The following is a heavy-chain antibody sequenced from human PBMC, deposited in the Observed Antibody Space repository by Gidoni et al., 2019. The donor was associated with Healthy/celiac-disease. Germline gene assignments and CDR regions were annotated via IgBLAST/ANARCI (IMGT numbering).Heavy chain of an antibody. CDR2: IYWIDAK. J-gene: IGHJ4*02. CDR3: ARSGGWAYYFDY. CDR1: GFPLSTSGVG. V-gene: IGHV2-5*01. D-gene: IGHD6-19*01. Sequence: QITLKESGPTLVKPTQTLTLTCTFSGFPLSTSGVGGGWIRQPPGKALEWLAPIYWIDAKRYSPSLKSRLTITKNTSKNQVVLTMTNMDPVDTATYYCARSGGWAYYFDYWGQGTLVTVSS.